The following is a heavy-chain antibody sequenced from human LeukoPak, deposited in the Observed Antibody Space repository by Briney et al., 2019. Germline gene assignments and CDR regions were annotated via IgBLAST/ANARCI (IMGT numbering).Heavy chain of an antibody. D-gene: IGHD3-22*01. Sequence: SQTLSLTCTVSGGSISSGSYYWSWIRQPAGKGLEWIGRIYTSGSTNYNPSLKSRVTISVDTSKNQFSLKLSSVTAADTAVYYRARDSDGRYYDSSGNSWGQGTLVTVSS. CDR3: ARDSDGRYYDSSGNS. CDR2: IYTSGST. V-gene: IGHV4-61*02. CDR1: GGSISSGSYY. J-gene: IGHJ4*02.